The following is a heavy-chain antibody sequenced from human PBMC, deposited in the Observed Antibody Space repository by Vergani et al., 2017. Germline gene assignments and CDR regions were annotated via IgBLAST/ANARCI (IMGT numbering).Heavy chain of an antibody. J-gene: IGHJ6*02. Sequence: QVQLQESGPGLVKPSETLTLTCDVSDSSIMTNPYWGWFRQSPGKGLEWIGCIHHSGDTHYNSSLKSRVSISIVSSSKFSLSRTSVTAADMAIYYCARHRGAGGFFPSSYFYGRDVWGHGTTVTVSS. D-gene: IGHD3-10*01. CDR1: DSSIMTNPY. CDR3: ARHRGAGGFFPSSYFYGRDV. V-gene: IGHV4-38-2*01. CDR2: IHHSGDT.